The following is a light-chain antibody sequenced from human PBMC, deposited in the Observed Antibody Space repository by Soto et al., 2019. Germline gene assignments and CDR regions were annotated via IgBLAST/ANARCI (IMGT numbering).Light chain of an antibody. CDR1: QSVSSN. CDR2: GAS. J-gene: IGKJ1*01. Sequence: EIVMTQSPATLSVSPGERATLSCRASQSVSSNLAWFQQKPGQAPRLLIYGASTRATGIPARFSGSGSGTEFTLTISGLQSEAFAVYYCQQYNNWPPWTFGQGTKVEIK. V-gene: IGKV3-15*01. CDR3: QQYNNWPPWT.